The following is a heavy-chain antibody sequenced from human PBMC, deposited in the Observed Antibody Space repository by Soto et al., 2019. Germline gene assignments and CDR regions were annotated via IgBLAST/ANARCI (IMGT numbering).Heavy chain of an antibody. CDR3: VRSGDYSGSFFVDY. J-gene: IGHJ4*02. Sequence: EVQLVESGGGLVKPGGSLRLSCETSGFTFSSYNMNWVRQAPGKGLEWVSLISSSSTFIYYADSVKGRFTLSRDNAKNSRFLQMNSLRAEDTAVYYCVRSGDYSGSFFVDYWGQGTLVTVSS. CDR2: ISSSSTFI. CDR1: GFTFSSYN. D-gene: IGHD1-26*01. V-gene: IGHV3-21*02.